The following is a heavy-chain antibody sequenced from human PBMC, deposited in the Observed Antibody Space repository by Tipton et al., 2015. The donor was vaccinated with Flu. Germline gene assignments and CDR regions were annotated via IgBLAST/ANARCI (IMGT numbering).Heavy chain of an antibody. D-gene: IGHD3-16*01. CDR3: AKVKFGWVES. J-gene: IGHJ5*01. CDR1: GGSITNYY. V-gene: IGHV4-59*12. CDR2: IYSSGST. Sequence: TLSLTCSVSGGSITNYYWSWIRQPPGKGLEWIGYIYSSGSTTYNPSLKSRVSMSADTSVNQFSLRLSSMTAADTAVYYCAKVKFGWVESWAQGSLLTVSS.